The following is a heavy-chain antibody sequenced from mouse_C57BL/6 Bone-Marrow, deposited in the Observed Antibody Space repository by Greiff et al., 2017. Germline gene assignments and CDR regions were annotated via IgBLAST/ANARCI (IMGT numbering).Heavy chain of an antibody. V-gene: IGHV1-55*01. CDR1: GYTFTSYW. D-gene: IGHD2-3*01. J-gene: IGHJ2*01. Sequence: QVHVKQPGAELVKPGASVKMSCKASGYTFTSYWITWVKQRPGQGLEWIGDIYPGSGSTNYNEKFKSKATLTVDTSSSTAYMQLSSLTSEDSAVYYGARGGGYYVRYFDYWGQGTTLTVSS. CDR2: IYPGSGST. CDR3: ARGGGYYVRYFDY.